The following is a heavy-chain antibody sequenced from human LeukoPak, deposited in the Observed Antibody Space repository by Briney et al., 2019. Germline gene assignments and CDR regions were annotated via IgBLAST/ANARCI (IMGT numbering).Heavy chain of an antibody. CDR3: AREDGE. V-gene: IGHV4-59*11. CDR2: ICYSGST. Sequence: PSETLSLTCTVSGGSISSHYWSWIRQPPGKGLEWIGYICYSGSTNYNPSLKSRVTISVDTSKNQFSLKLSSVTAADTAVYYCAREDGEWGQGTLVTVSS. CDR1: GGSISSHY. J-gene: IGHJ4*02. D-gene: IGHD3-10*01.